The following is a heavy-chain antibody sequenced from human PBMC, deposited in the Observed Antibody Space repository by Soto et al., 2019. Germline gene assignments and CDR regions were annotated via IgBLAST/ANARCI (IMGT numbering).Heavy chain of an antibody. J-gene: IGHJ5*02. Sequence: GGSLRLSCAASGFTFSSYAMSWVRQAPGKGLEWVSAISGSGGSTYYADSVKGRFTISRDNSKNTLYLQMNSLRAEDTAVYYCAKDVAVAGSFGNRFDPWGQGTLVTVSS. CDR2: ISGSGGST. V-gene: IGHV3-23*01. D-gene: IGHD6-19*01. CDR3: AKDVAVAGSFGNRFDP. CDR1: GFTFSSYA.